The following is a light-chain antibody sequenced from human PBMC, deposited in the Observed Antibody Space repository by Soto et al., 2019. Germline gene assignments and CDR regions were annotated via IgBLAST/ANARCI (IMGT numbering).Light chain of an antibody. Sequence: EIVLTQSPATLSLSPGERATLSCRASKSVRSYLAWYQQKAGQAPRLLIYDASNRATGIPARFSGSGSGTDFTLTISSLEPEDFAVYYCQQRSNWPLTFGGGTKVEIK. J-gene: IGKJ4*01. CDR3: QQRSNWPLT. V-gene: IGKV3-11*01. CDR1: KSVRSY. CDR2: DAS.